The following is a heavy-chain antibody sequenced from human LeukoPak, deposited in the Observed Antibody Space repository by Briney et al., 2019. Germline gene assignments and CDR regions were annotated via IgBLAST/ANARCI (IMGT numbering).Heavy chain of an antibody. V-gene: IGHV4-59*01. CDR1: GGSISSYY. D-gene: IGHD6-19*01. CDR2: IYYSGST. CDR3: ARVGFGRSGWNQYFDY. J-gene: IGHJ4*02. Sequence: PSETLSLTCTVSGGSISSYYWSWIRQPPGKGLEWIGYIYYSGSTNYNPSLKSRVTISVDTSKNQFSLKPSSVTAADTAVYYCARVGFGRSGWNQYFDYWGQGTLVTVSS.